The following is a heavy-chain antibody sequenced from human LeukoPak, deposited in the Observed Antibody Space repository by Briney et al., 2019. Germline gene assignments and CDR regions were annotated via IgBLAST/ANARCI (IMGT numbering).Heavy chain of an antibody. V-gene: IGHV3-33*01. D-gene: IGHD6-13*01. CDR2: IWYDGSNK. J-gene: IGHJ3*02. CDR3: GRAREAGYTSSWGAFDI. CDR1: GFTFSSYG. Sequence: SLRLSCAASGFTFSSYGMHWVRQAAGKGLEWVTVIWYDGSNKYYADSVKGGFTISRDNSKNTLYLQMNILRAEDTAVYYCGRAREAGYTSSWGAFDISGQGTKGTVSS.